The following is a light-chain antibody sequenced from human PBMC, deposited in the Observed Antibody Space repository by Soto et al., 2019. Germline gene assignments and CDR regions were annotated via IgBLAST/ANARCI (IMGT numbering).Light chain of an antibody. CDR2: EVS. V-gene: IGLV2-14*01. Sequence: QSALTQPASVSGSPGQSITISCTGTSSDVGGYNYVSWYQQHPGKAPKLMIYEVSNRPSGVSNPFSGSKSGNTASLTISGVQDEDEADYYCSSYTSSSPVVFGGGTKVTVL. CDR1: SSDVGGYNY. J-gene: IGLJ2*01. CDR3: SSYTSSSPVV.